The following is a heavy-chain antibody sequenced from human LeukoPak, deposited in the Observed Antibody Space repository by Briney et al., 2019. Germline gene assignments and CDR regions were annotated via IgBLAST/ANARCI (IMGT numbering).Heavy chain of an antibody. Sequence: SXTXSLTCTVSGSFYSISGGYYWGWIRQAPGKGLEWIGTFYHCGITYYNPSLKSRATISVDTSKNQFSLKLKSVTAADTAVYYCAGQFDSSGSYFYWGQGTLVTVSS. CDR3: AGQFDSSGSYFY. D-gene: IGHD3-22*01. CDR2: FYHCGIT. V-gene: IGHV4-38-2*02. J-gene: IGHJ4*02. CDR1: GSFYSISGGYY.